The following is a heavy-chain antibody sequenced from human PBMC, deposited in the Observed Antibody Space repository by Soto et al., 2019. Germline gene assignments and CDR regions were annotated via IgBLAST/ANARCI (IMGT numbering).Heavy chain of an antibody. CDR2: INAGNGNT. CDR1: GYTFTSYA. D-gene: IGHD4-17*01. J-gene: IGHJ4*02. CDR3: AREPHYGDYAHFDY. V-gene: IGHV1-3*01. Sequence: ASVKVSCKASGYTFTSYAMHWVRQAPGQRLEWMGWINAGNGNTKYSQKFQGRVTITRDTSASTAYMELSSLRSEDTAVYYCAREPHYGDYAHFDYWGQGTLVTVSS.